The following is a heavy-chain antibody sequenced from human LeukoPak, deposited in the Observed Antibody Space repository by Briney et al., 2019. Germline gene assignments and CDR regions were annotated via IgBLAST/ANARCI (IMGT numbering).Heavy chain of an antibody. CDR1: GFTFSTYA. CDR3: ANLGSD. V-gene: IGHV3-23*01. J-gene: IGHJ4*02. CDR2: ISATGTTT. Sequence: GGSLRLSCAASGFTFSTYAMTWVRQAPGKGLESVSLISATGTTTYYAESVRGRFTISRDNSKNTLYLQMNTLRVEDTAVYYCANLGSDWGQGTLVTVSS.